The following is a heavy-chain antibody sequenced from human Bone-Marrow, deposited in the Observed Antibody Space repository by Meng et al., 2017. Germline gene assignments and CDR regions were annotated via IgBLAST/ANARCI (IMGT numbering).Heavy chain of an antibody. D-gene: IGHD3-10*01. CDR2: ISYDGNNK. V-gene: IGHV3-30*04. Sequence: GESLKISCAASGYTFNKFAMHWVRQAPGEGLEWVALISYDGNNKYYGDSVKGRFTISRDNSKNKLYLQLSSLRPDDTATYYCARGGITMVRGVINYYYYYGMDVWGQGTTVTVSS. J-gene: IGHJ6*02. CDR3: ARGGITMVRGVINYYYYYGMDV. CDR1: GYTFNKFA.